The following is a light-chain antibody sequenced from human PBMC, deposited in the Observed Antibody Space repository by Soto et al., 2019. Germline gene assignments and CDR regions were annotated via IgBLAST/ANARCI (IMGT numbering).Light chain of an antibody. CDR2: DAS. Sequence: DIQMTQSPSSLSASVGDRVTITCQASQDISNYLNWYQQKPGKAPKLLIYDASNLVTGVPSRFSGSGSGTDFTLSISSMQIADISTYYCQQYDHLPITFGQGTRLEIK. V-gene: IGKV1-33*01. CDR1: QDISNY. CDR3: QQYDHLPIT. J-gene: IGKJ5*01.